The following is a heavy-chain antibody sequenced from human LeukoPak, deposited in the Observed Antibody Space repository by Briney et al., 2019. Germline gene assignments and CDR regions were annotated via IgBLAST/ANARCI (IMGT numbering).Heavy chain of an antibody. CDR3: AIDYGDYDNYFDY. D-gene: IGHD4-17*01. J-gene: IGHJ4*02. CDR2: ISGSGGST. CDR1: GFTFSSYA. Sequence: GGSLRLSCAASGFTFSSYAMSWVRQAPGKGLEWVSAISGSGGSTYYADSVKGRFTISRDNSKNTLCLQMNSLRAEDTAVYYCAIDYGDYDNYFDYWGQGTLVTVSS. V-gene: IGHV3-23*01.